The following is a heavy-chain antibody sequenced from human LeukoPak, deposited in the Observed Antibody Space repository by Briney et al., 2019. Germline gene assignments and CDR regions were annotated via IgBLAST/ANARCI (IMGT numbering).Heavy chain of an antibody. CDR2: ITSGSTYI. J-gene: IGHJ4*02. Sequence: GGSLRLSCAASGFIFSSYTMNWVRQAPGKGLEWVSSITSGSTYIYYADSVKGRFTISRDNAKNSLYLQINSLRAEDTAVYYCARGTIAAADIDYWGQGTLVTVSS. CDR3: ARGTIAAADIDY. D-gene: IGHD6-13*01. V-gene: IGHV3-21*06. CDR1: GFIFSSYT.